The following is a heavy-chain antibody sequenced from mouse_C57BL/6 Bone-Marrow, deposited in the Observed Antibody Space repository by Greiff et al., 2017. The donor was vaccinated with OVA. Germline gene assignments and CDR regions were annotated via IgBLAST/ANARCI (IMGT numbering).Heavy chain of an antibody. CDR1: GFNIKDDY. D-gene: IGHD1-1*01. CDR3: TTGSKAPYYAMDD. V-gene: IGHV14-4*01. Sequence: VQLKQSGAELVRPGASVKLSCTASGFNIKDDYMHWVKQRPEQGLEWIGWIDPENGDTEYASKFQGKATITADTSSNTAYLQLSSLTSEDTAGYDGTTGSKAPYYAMDDWGQGTSVTVSS. CDR2: IDPENGDT. J-gene: IGHJ4*01.